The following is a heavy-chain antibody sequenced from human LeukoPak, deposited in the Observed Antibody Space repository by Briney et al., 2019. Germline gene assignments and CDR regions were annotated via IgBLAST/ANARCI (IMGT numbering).Heavy chain of an antibody. CDR3: ARTPSYCSGANCYPFYFDY. D-gene: IGHD2-15*01. CDR1: GCTFTDYY. J-gene: IGHJ4*02. Sequence: ASVKVSCKASGCTFTDYYIHWVRQAPGQGLEWMGWINPNSGGTNYGQKFQGRVTMTRDMSISTGYMELSRLRSDDTAVYYCARTPSYCSGANCYPFYFDYWGQGTLVTVSS. CDR2: INPNSGGT. V-gene: IGHV1-2*02.